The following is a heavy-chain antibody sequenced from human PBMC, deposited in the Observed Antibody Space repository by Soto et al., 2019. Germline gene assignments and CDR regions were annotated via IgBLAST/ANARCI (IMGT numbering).Heavy chain of an antibody. Sequence: GGALKLSRAAPGFTLCSYAPNWVRPAPGKGLEWVSAISGSGGSTYYADSVKGRFTISRDNSKNTLYLQMNSLRAEDTAVYYCAVVGYYLYYFDYWGQGTLVTVSS. CDR1: GFTLCSYA. D-gene: IGHD3-22*01. J-gene: IGHJ4*02. V-gene: IGHV3-23*01. CDR3: AVVGYYLYYFDY. CDR2: ISGSGGST.